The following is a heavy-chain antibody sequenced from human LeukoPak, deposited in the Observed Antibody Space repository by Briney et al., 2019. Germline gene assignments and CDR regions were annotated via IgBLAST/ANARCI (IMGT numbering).Heavy chain of an antibody. Sequence: GGSLRLSCAASGFTFSSYWMSWVRQAPGKGLEWVAVISYDGSNKYYADSVKGRFTISRDNSKNTLYLQMNSLRAEDTAVYYCARSIAAAQNYFDYWGQGTLVTVSS. V-gene: IGHV3-30-3*01. CDR2: ISYDGSNK. CDR1: GFTFSSYW. CDR3: ARSIAAAQNYFDY. J-gene: IGHJ4*02. D-gene: IGHD6-13*01.